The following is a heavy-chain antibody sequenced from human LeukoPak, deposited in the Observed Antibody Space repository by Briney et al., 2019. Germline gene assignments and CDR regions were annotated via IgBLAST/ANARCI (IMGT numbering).Heavy chain of an antibody. CDR2: ISGSSSYI. J-gene: IGHJ4*02. D-gene: IGHD2-2*01. Sequence: GGSLRLSCAASGFTFSSYSMNWVRQAPGKGLEWVSSISGSSSYIYYADSVKGRFTISRDSAKSSLYLQMNSLRAEDTAVYYCARFGYCSSISCYAVWGQGTLVTVSS. V-gene: IGHV3-21*01. CDR3: ARFGYCSSISCYAV. CDR1: GFTFSSYS.